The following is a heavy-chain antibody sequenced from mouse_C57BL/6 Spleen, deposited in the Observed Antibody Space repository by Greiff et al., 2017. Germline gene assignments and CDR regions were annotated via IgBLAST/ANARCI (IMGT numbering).Heavy chain of an antibody. CDR3: ARRGIYYGSSYGAWFAY. V-gene: IGHV2-2*01. J-gene: IGHJ3*01. CDR1: GFSLTSYG. CDR2: IWSGGST. Sequence: QVQLKESGPGLVQPSQSLSITCTVSGFSLTSYGVHWVRQSPGKGLEWLGVIWSGGSTDYNAAFISRLGISKDNSKSQVFFKMNSLQADDTAIYYCARRGIYYGSSYGAWFAYWGQGTLVTVSA. D-gene: IGHD1-1*01.